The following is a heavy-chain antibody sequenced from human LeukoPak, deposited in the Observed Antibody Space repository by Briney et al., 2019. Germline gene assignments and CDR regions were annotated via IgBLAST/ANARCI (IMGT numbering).Heavy chain of an antibody. J-gene: IGHJ3*02. V-gene: IGHV3-23*01. CDR2: ISGSGGST. Sequence: AGGSLRLSCAASGFTFSSYAMSWVRQAPGKGLEWVSAISGSGGSTYYADSVKGRFTISRDNSKNTLYLQMNSLRAEDTAVYYCAKDLLAGTLFDAFDIWGQGTMVTVSS. D-gene: IGHD1-7*01. CDR3: AKDLLAGTLFDAFDI. CDR1: GFTFSSYA.